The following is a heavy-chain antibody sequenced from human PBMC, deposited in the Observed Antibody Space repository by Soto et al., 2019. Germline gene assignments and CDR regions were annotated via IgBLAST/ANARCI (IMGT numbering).Heavy chain of an antibody. Sequence: EVQLVDSGGGFIYPGGSLRLSCAASGLTISNAWMNWVRQAPGKGLEWVGRIKTNTEGGTTDYAAAVKGRFTVSREDSKNTLYLQMNSLKTEDTAVYYCTTGSVEGVWGQGTMVTVSS. CDR1: GLTISNAW. J-gene: IGHJ6*02. D-gene: IGHD2-15*01. CDR2: IKTNTEGGTT. V-gene: IGHV3-15*07. CDR3: TTGSVEGV.